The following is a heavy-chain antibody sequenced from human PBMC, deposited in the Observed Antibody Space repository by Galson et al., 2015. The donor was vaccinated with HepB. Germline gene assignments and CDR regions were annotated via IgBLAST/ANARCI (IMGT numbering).Heavy chain of an antibody. CDR1: GFTFSSYG. Sequence: SLRLSCAASGFTFSSYGMHWVRQAPGKGLEWVAVISYDGSNKYYADSVKGRFTISRDNSKNTLYLQMNSLRAEDTAVYYCANNMGGSYRDDYYYGMDVWGQGTTVTVSS. V-gene: IGHV3-30*18. CDR2: ISYDGSNK. D-gene: IGHD1-26*01. CDR3: ANNMGGSYRDDYYYGMDV. J-gene: IGHJ6*02.